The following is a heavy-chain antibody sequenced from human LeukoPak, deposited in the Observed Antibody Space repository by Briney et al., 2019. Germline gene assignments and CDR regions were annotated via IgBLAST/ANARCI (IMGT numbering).Heavy chain of an antibody. CDR1: GYTFTSYD. CDR3: ASRGITFGGVIVPLGY. V-gene: IGHV1-8*01. Sequence: ASVKVSCKASGYTFTSYDINWVRQATGQGLEWMGWMNPNSGNTGYAQKFQGRVTMTRNNSISTAYMELSSLRSEDTAVYYCASRGITFGGVIVPLGYWGQGNLVTVSS. CDR2: MNPNSGNT. D-gene: IGHD3-16*02. J-gene: IGHJ4*02.